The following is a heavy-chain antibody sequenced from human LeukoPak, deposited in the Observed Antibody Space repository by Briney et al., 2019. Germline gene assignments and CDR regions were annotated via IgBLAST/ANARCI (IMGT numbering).Heavy chain of an antibody. V-gene: IGHV3-23*01. J-gene: IGHJ4*02. D-gene: IGHD3-22*01. CDR2: ISGNGGST. Sequence: GGPLRLSCAASGFTFRSYAMSWVRQAPGKGLEWVSVISGNGGSTHYADSVKGRFTISRDNSKSTLYLQMNSLRAEDTAIYYCAKAHSSSWYYFGNWGQGTLVTVSS. CDR3: AKAHSSSWYYFGN. CDR1: GFTFRSYA.